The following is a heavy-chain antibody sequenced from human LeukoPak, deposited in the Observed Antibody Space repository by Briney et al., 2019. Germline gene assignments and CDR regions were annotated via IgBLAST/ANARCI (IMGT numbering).Heavy chain of an antibody. V-gene: IGHV3-20*04. D-gene: IGHD5-12*01. CDR2: INWNGGST. J-gene: IGHJ6*03. CDR3: ARDSGYDPYYYYYMDV. CDR1: GFTVSSNY. Sequence: GGSLRLSCAASGFTVSSNYMSWVRQAPGKGLEWVSGINWNGGSTGYADSVKGRFTISRDNAKNSLYLQMNSLRAEDTALYYCARDSGYDPYYYYYMDVWGKGTTVTVSS.